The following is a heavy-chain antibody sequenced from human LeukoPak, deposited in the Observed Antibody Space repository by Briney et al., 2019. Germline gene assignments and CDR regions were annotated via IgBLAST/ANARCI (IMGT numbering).Heavy chain of an antibody. CDR1: GFTFSSYS. D-gene: IGHD3-3*01. J-gene: IGHJ6*03. Sequence: PGGSLRLSCAASGFTFSSYSMNWVRQAPGKGLEWVSSINSNNSYIYYADSVKGRFTISRDNAKNSMYLQTHSLRAEDTAVYYCARTGDYDFWSDYRFYYYYYMDVWGKGTTVTVSS. V-gene: IGHV3-21*01. CDR3: ARTGDYDFWSDYRFYYYYYMDV. CDR2: INSNNSYI.